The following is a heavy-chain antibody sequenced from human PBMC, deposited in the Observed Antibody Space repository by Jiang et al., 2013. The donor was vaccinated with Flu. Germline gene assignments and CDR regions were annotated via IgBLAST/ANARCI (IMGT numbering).Heavy chain of an antibody. CDR3: ANSWGQQLVRSGSYYYYYGMDV. Sequence: GGTFSSYAISWVRQAPGQGLEWMGGIIPIFGTANYAQKFQGRVTITADESTSTAYMELSSLRSEDTAVYYCANSWGQQLVRSGSYYYYYGMDVWGQGTTVTVSS. V-gene: IGHV1-69*01. J-gene: IGHJ6*02. CDR2: IIPIFGTA. CDR1: GGTFSSYA. D-gene: IGHD6-13*01.